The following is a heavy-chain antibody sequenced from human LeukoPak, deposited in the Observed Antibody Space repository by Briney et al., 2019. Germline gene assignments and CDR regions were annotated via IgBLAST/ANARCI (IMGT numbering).Heavy chain of an antibody. V-gene: IGHV4-34*01. CDR2: INHSGST. Sequence: SETLSLTCAVYGGSFSGYYWSWIRQPPGKGLEWIGEINHSGSTNYNPSLKSRVTISVDTSKNQFSLKLSSVTAADTAVYYCASGVDSSSRRNWFDPWGQGTLVTVSS. CDR1: GGSFSGYY. J-gene: IGHJ5*02. CDR3: ASGVDSSSRRNWFDP. D-gene: IGHD6-6*01.